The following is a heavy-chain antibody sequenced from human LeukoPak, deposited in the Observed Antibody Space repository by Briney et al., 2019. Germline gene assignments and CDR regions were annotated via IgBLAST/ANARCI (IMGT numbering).Heavy chain of an antibody. D-gene: IGHD6-13*01. Sequence: SETLSLTCTVSGGSISSSSYYWGWIRQPPGKGLKWIGSIYYSGSTYYNPSLKSRVTISVDTSKNQFSLKLSSVTAADTAVYYCARFIAAATYYFDYWGQGTLVTVSS. CDR3: ARFIAAATYYFDY. J-gene: IGHJ4*02. CDR2: IYYSGST. V-gene: IGHV4-39*01. CDR1: GGSISSSSYY.